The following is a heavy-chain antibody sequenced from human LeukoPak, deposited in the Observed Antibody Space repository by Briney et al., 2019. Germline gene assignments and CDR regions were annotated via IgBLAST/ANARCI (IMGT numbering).Heavy chain of an antibody. J-gene: IGHJ4*02. CDR2: ISDNGERT. CDR1: GFTLSTYG. D-gene: IGHD2-8*02. CDR3: AKERGVSKPFDY. Sequence: QPGGSLRLSCAVSGFTLSTYGMNWVRQAPGKGLEWVSAISDNGERTYYADSVKGRFTISRDNSKGTLYLQMNSLRAEDTAVYYCAKERGVSKPFDYWGQGTLVTVSS. V-gene: IGHV3-23*01.